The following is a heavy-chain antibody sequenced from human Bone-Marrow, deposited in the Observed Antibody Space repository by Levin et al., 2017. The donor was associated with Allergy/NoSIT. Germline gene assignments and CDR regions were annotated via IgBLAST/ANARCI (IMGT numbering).Heavy chain of an antibody. Sequence: GGSLRLSCAASGFTFSSYAMHWVRQAPGKGLEWVAVISYDGSNKYYADSVKGRFTIARDNSKNTLYLQMNSLRAEDTAVYYCARDPYYDILSYFDYWGQGTLVTVSS. V-gene: IGHV3-30-3*01. CDR3: ARDPYYDILSYFDY. J-gene: IGHJ4*02. D-gene: IGHD3-9*01. CDR2: ISYDGSNK. CDR1: GFTFSSYA.